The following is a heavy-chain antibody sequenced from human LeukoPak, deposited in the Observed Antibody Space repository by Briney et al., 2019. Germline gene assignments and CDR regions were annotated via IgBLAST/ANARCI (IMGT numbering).Heavy chain of an antibody. D-gene: IGHD1-26*01. CDR2: IYFSGSS. CDR3: ARSFTGIVGTTYYYYYMDV. Sequence: SETLSLTCTVSGGSISSYYWSWVRQPAGKGLEWIGHIYFSGSSNYNPSLKSRVTISVDTSKNQFSLKLRSVTAADTAVYYCARSFTGIVGTTYYYYYMDVWGTGTTVTVSS. CDR1: GGSISSYY. V-gene: IGHV4-59*08. J-gene: IGHJ6*03.